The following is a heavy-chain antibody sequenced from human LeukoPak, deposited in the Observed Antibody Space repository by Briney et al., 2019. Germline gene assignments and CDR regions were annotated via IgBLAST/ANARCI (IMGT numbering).Heavy chain of an antibody. J-gene: IGHJ6*03. Sequence: SVKVSCKASGGTFTSYAISWVRQAPGQGLEWMGGIIPIFGTANYAQKFQGRVTITTDESTSTAYMELSSLRSEDTAVYYCARGRYCSSTSCFYYYYYMDVWGKGTTVTVSS. D-gene: IGHD2-2*01. V-gene: IGHV1-69*05. CDR1: GGTFTSYA. CDR3: ARGRYCSSTSCFYYYYYMDV. CDR2: IIPIFGTA.